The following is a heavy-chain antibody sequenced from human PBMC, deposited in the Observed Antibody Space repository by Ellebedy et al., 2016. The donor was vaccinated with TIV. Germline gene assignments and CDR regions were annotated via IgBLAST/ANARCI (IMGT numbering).Heavy chain of an antibody. D-gene: IGHD3-10*01. Sequence: PGGSLRPSCVASGFTFRRYWMHWVRQAPGKGLVWVSRIKSDGSSTSEADSVKGRFTISRDNARNTLYLQMHSLRADDTGVYFCARGDAAETYYNGVFDHWGQGTPVTVSS. V-gene: IGHV3-74*01. J-gene: IGHJ4*02. CDR1: GFTFRRYW. CDR2: IKSDGSST. CDR3: ARGDAAETYYNGVFDH.